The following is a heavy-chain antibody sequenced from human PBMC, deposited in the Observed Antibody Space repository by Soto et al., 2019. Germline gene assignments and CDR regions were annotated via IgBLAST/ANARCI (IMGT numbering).Heavy chain of an antibody. Sequence: GGSLRLSCAASGFTFSSYAMHWVRQAPGKGLEWVAVISYDGSNKYYADSVKGRFTISRDNSKNTLYLQMNSLRAEDTAVYYCAKDPENFWSGYYTAHWFDPWGQGTLVTVSS. CDR3: AKDPENFWSGYYTAHWFDP. D-gene: IGHD3-3*01. CDR1: GFTFSSYA. J-gene: IGHJ5*02. CDR2: ISYDGSNK. V-gene: IGHV3-30*04.